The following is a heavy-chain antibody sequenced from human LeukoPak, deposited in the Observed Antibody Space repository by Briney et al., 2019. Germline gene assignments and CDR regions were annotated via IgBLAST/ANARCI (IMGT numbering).Heavy chain of an antibody. CDR3: ARRGPASCFDS. CDR2: INHSGST. Sequence: SETLSLTCAVYGGSFSGYYWSWIRQPPGKGLEWIGEINHSGSTNYNPSLKSRVTISVDTSKNQFSLKLSSVTAADTAVYYCARRGPASCFDSWGQGTLVTVSS. CDR1: GGSFSGYY. V-gene: IGHV4-34*01. J-gene: IGHJ4*02.